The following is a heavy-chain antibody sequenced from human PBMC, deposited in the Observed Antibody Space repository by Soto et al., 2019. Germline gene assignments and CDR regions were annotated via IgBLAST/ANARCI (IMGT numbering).Heavy chain of an antibody. CDR3: ARVAGIGARLFYGMDV. Sequence: QVQLQQWGAGLLKPSETLSLTCAVYGGSFSGYYWSWIRQPPGKGLEWIGEINHSGSTNYNPSLKSRVTISVDTSKNQFSLKLTSVTAADTAVYYCARVAGIGARLFYGMDVWGQGTTVTVSS. V-gene: IGHV4-34*01. CDR2: INHSGST. J-gene: IGHJ6*02. CDR1: GGSFSGYY. D-gene: IGHD3-10*01.